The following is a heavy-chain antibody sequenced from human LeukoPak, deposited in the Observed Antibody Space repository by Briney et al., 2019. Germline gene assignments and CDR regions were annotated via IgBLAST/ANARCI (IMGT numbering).Heavy chain of an antibody. D-gene: IGHD5-12*01. CDR3: AKDPDYSGYDYYYYYYMDV. Sequence: GSLRLSCAASGFTFSSYAMSWVRQAPGKGLEWVSAISGSGGSTYYADSVKGRFTISRDNSKNTLYLQMNSLRAEDTAVYYCAKDPDYSGYDYYYYYYMDVWGKGTTVTVSS. V-gene: IGHV3-23*01. CDR2: ISGSGGST. J-gene: IGHJ6*03. CDR1: GFTFSSYA.